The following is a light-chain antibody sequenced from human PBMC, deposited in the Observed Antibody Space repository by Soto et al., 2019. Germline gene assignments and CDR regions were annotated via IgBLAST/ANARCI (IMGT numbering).Light chain of an antibody. CDR2: GAS. Sequence: EILLTQSPGTLSLSPGEIATLCCRSGQSFINNDLSWYQQQPGHAARLLIYGASNRATGIPDRFSGSGSGTDFTLTISRLEPEDFAVYYCQQYGSSGTFGQGTKVDIK. J-gene: IGKJ1*01. CDR1: QSFINND. V-gene: IGKV3-20*01. CDR3: QQYGSSGT.